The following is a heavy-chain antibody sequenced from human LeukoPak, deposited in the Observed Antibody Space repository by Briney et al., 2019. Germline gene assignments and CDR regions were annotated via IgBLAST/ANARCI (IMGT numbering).Heavy chain of an antibody. CDR1: GFTVSSNY. CDR2: ISSSSSYI. CDR3: ARDRAAAGISAFDI. Sequence: GGSLGLSCAASGFTVSSNYMSWVRQAPGKGLEWVSSISSSSSYIYYADSVKGRFTISRDNAKNSLYLQMNSLRAEDTAVYYCARDRAAAGISAFDIWGQGTMVTVSS. D-gene: IGHD6-13*01. J-gene: IGHJ3*02. V-gene: IGHV3-21*01.